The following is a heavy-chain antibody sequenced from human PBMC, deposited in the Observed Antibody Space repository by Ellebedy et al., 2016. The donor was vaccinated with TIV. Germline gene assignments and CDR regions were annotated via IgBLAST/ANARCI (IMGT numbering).Heavy chain of an antibody. D-gene: IGHD4-17*01. J-gene: IGHJ6*02. Sequence: GESLKISCAASGFNLDTYSMNWVRQAPGKGLEWLSYINHSSITIHYADSVRGRFTVSRDNTKNSLYLQMNSLRAEYTSIYYCARDGAYGDYAPGQYGMDVWGQGTTVIVS. CDR3: ARDGAYGDYAPGQYGMDV. CDR2: INHSSITI. V-gene: IGHV3-48*04. CDR1: GFNLDTYS.